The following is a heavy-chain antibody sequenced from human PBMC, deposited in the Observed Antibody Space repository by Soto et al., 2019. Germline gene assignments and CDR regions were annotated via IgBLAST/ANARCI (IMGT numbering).Heavy chain of an antibody. Sequence: PGGSLRLSCAASGFTFSNYAIHWVRQAPGKGLEWVSVIWSDGSNKYYTDSVKGRFTISRDNSKNTVHLQMNSLRAEDTAVYYCERDQTGSYPYNWFDPWGQGTLVTVPS. D-gene: IGHD1-26*01. J-gene: IGHJ5*02. CDR1: GFTFSNYA. CDR3: ERDQTGSYPYNWFDP. CDR2: IWSDGSNK. V-gene: IGHV3-33*01.